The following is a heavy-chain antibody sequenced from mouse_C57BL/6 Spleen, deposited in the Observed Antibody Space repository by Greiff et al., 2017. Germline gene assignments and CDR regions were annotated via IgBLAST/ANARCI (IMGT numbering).Heavy chain of an antibody. CDR3: ARHDLQGAMDY. D-gene: IGHD2-1*01. V-gene: IGHV2-6-1*01. J-gene: IGHJ4*01. CDR1: GFSLTSYG. Sequence: VQVVESGPGLVAPSQSLSITCTASGFSLTSYGVHWVRQPPGKGLEWLELIWIDGSTTYNSALKYRVSISKDNSKSQVFLKMNSLQTDDTAMYYCARHDLQGAMDYWGQGTSVTVSS. CDR2: IWIDGST.